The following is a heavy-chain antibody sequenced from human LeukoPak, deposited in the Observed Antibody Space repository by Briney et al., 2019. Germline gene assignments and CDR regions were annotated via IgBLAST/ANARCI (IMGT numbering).Heavy chain of an antibody. J-gene: IGHJ4*02. Sequence: GGSLRLSCAASGFTFSGYGMHWVREAPGKGLEWVAVVSYDGSNKYYADSVEGRFTISRDNSKNTLYLQMNSLRAEDTAVYYCAKISVLAEGAFDYWGQGTLVTVSS. V-gene: IGHV3-30*18. CDR3: AKISVLAEGAFDY. CDR1: GFTFSGYG. D-gene: IGHD2-8*02. CDR2: VSYDGSNK.